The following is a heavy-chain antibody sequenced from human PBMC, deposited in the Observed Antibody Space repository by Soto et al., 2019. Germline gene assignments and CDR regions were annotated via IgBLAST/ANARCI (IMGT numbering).Heavy chain of an antibody. CDR3: AKVIGGSESYWGGSHYYYALDV. CDR2: ISATDGST. CDR1: GFTFSDFA. Sequence: PGGSLRLSCAASGFTFSDFAMYWVRQAPGKGLEWVSVISATDGSTYYADSVRGRFTISRDNSINTVHLQMISLRAEDTAVYYCAKVIGGSESYWGGSHYYYALDVWGQGTTVTVSS. J-gene: IGHJ6*02. V-gene: IGHV3-23*01. D-gene: IGHD3-10*01.